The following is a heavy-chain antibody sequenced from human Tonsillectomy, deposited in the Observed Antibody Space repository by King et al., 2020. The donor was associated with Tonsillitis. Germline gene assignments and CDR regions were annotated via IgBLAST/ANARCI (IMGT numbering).Heavy chain of an antibody. J-gene: IGHJ4*02. V-gene: IGHV3-7*01. CDR1: GFTFNNCW. CDR3: ARPQFDY. Sequence: VQLVESGGGLVQPGGSLILSCAASGFTFNNCWMNWFRQAPGKGLEWVANIKQDGSEKYYVDSVKGRLTISSDNAENSLFLQMNSLRAEDTAVYYCARPQFDYWGQGTLVTVST. CDR2: IKQDGSEK.